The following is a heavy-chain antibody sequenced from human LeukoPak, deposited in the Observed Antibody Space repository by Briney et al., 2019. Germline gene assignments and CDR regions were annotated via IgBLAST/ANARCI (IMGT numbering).Heavy chain of an antibody. CDR1: GYSISSGYY. D-gene: IGHD3-10*01. V-gene: IGHV4-38-2*02. CDR2: IYHSGST. Sequence: PSETLSLTCTVSGYSISSGYYWGWIRQPPGKGLEWIGSIYHSGSTYYNPSLKSRVTISVDTSKNQFSLKLSSVTAADTAVYYCARVRGVLWFGEPRLYYFDYWGQGTLVTVSS. CDR3: ARVRGVLWFGEPRLYYFDY. J-gene: IGHJ4*02.